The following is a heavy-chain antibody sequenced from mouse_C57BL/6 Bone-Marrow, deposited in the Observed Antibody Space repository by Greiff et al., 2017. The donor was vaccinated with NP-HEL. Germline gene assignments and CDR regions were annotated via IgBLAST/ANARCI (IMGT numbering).Heavy chain of an antibody. CDR1: GYTFTSYW. CDR2: IDPSDSYT. CDR3: ARDYGSIYWYFDV. Sequence: QVQLQQSGAELVMPGASVKLSCKASGYTFTSYWMHWVKQRPGQGLEWIGEIDPSDSYTNYNQTFKGKSTLTVDKSSSTAYMQLSSLTSEDSAVCYWARDYGSIYWYFDVWGTGTTVTVSS. D-gene: IGHD1-1*01. J-gene: IGHJ1*03. V-gene: IGHV1-69*01.